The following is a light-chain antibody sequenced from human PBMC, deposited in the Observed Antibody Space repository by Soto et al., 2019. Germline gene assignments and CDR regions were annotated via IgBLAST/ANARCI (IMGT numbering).Light chain of an antibody. V-gene: IGKV3-20*01. J-gene: IGKJ4*01. CDR1: QSVSRNY. Sequence: EIVLTQSSGTLSLSPGGRATLSCRASQSVSRNYVAWYQQKPGQSPRLLIYGASNRASGIPDRFSGSASGADFTLSIARLEPEDFAMYYCQQYGSTPLTFGGGTKVEIK. CDR3: QQYGSTPLT. CDR2: GAS.